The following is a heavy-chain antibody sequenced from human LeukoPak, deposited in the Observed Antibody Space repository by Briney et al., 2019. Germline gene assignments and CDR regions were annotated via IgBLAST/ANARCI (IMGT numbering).Heavy chain of an antibody. J-gene: IGHJ4*02. D-gene: IGHD2-21*02. V-gene: IGHV1-18*01. CDR3: ARSKVVTAIGSYFDY. Sequence: ASVKVSCKASGYTFTSYGISWVRQPPGQGLEWMAWISAYNGNTNYAQKLQGRVTMTTDTSTSTAYMELRSLRSDDTAVYYCARSKVVTAIGSYFDYWGQGTLVTVSS. CDR2: ISAYNGNT. CDR1: GYTFTSYG.